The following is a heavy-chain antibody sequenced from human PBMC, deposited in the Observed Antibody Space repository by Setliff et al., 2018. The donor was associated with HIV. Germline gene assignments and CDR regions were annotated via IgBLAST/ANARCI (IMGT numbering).Heavy chain of an antibody. Sequence: SETLSLTCTVSGGSISSGGYHWSWIRQHPGKGLEWIGYIYYSGSTYYNPSLKSLVTISVDTSKNQFSLKLSSVTAADTAVYYCARLRYYDSSGYLDYWGQGTLVTVSS. CDR3: ARLRYYDSSGYLDY. D-gene: IGHD3-22*01. CDR2: IYYSGST. J-gene: IGHJ4*02. V-gene: IGHV4-31*01. CDR1: GGSISSGGYH.